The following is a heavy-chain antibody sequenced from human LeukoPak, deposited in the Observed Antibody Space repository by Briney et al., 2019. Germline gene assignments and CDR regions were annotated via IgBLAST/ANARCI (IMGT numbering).Heavy chain of an antibody. D-gene: IGHD6-19*01. J-gene: IGHJ4*02. CDR3: VKDLSFESSGHVFEY. CDR2: ISWDGTT. V-gene: IGHV3-43*01. CDR1: GFTFEDYT. Sequence: GGSLRLSCAASGFTFEDYTLHWVRQAPGKTLERVSLISWDGTTYYTDYVKGRFTMSRDKSKNSLYLQMDTLRSEDTAFYYCVKDLSFESSGHVFEYWGQGTLVTVSS.